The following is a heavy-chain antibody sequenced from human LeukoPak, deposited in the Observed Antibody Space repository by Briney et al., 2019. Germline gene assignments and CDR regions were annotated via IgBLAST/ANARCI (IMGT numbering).Heavy chain of an antibody. CDR2: IYYSGST. CDR1: GGSISSYY. J-gene: IGHJ4*02. Sequence: PSETLSLTCTVPGGSISSYYWSWIRQPPGKGLEWIGYIYYSGSTNYNPSLKRRVTISVDTSKNQFSLKLSSVTAADTAVYYCARDSSGWYEIDYWGQGTLVTVSS. V-gene: IGHV4-59*01. CDR3: ARDSSGWYEIDY. D-gene: IGHD6-19*01.